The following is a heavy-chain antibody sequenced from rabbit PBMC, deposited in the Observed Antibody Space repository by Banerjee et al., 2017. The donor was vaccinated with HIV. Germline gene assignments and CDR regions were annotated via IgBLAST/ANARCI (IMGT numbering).Heavy chain of an antibody. CDR2: IYSGSSGRP. Sequence: QSLEESGGDLVKPGASLALTCTASGFDFISNAMCWVRQAPGKGLEWIASIYSGSSGRPYYASWAKGRFTISKASSTTVTLQMTSLTAADTATYFCATWAASTYYSLWGPGTLVTDS. CDR1: GFDFISNA. D-gene: IGHD8-1*01. CDR3: ATWAASTYYSL. J-gene: IGHJ4*01. V-gene: IGHV1S40*01.